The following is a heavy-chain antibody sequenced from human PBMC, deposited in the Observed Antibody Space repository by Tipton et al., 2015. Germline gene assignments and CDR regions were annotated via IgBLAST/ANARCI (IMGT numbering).Heavy chain of an antibody. Sequence: LRLSCTVSGGSISSYYWSWIRQPPGKGLEWIGYIYYSGSTNYNPSLKSRVTISVDTSKNQFSLKLTSVTAADTAVYFCARGDDDYQRWFDPWGQGTLVTVSS. J-gene: IGHJ5*02. CDR2: IYYSGST. V-gene: IGHV4-59*12. CDR3: ARGDDDYQRWFDP. CDR1: GGSISSYY. D-gene: IGHD4-17*01.